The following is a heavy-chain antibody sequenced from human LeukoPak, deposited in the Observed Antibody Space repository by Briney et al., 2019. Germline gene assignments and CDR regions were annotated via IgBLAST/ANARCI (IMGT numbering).Heavy chain of an antibody. Sequence: SVKVSCMASRGTFISYAISWVRQAPGQELEWMGGIILIFGTANYAQKFQGRVTITADESTSTAYMERRSLRSEDTAVYYCARESLEQSGRWFDPWGQGTLVTVS. CDR1: RGTFISYA. J-gene: IGHJ5*02. D-gene: IGHD3-3*01. CDR3: ARESLEQSGRWFDP. CDR2: IILIFGTA. V-gene: IGHV1-69*13.